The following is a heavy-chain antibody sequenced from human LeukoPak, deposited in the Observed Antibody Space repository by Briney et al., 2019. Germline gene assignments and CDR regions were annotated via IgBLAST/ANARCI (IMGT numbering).Heavy chain of an antibody. J-gene: IGHJ3*02. CDR1: VYTFTGYY. Sequence: ASVNVSCKASVYTFTGYYMHWVRQAPGQGLVWMGWINPNSGGTNYAQKFQGRVTMTRDTSISTAYMELSRLRSDDTAVYYCARDQSWFDAFDIWGQGTMVTVSS. CDR2: INPNSGGT. V-gene: IGHV1-2*02. D-gene: IGHD3-9*01. CDR3: ARDQSWFDAFDI.